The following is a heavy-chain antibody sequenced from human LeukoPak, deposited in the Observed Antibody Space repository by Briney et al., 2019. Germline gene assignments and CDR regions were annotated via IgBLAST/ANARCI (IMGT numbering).Heavy chain of an antibody. J-gene: IGHJ4*02. CDR3: ARDLIATYYYDSSAFR. Sequence: GGSLRLSCAASGFIFSNFWMSWVRQAPGKGLEWVANIKQDGSEKYYVDSVKGRFTLSRDNAKSSLYLQMNSLRAEDTAVYYCARDLIATYYYDSSAFRWGQGTLVTVSS. CDR1: GFIFSNFW. D-gene: IGHD3-22*01. CDR2: IKQDGSEK. V-gene: IGHV3-7*01.